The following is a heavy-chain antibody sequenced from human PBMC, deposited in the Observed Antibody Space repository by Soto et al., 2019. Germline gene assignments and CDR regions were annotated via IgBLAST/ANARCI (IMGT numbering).Heavy chain of an antibody. Sequence: EVQLVESGGGLVQPGGSLRLSCAASEFTVSTNYMTWVRHAPGKGLEWVSVIYGGGNTFYADSVKGRFTISRDNSNNTLYLQMNSLRAEDTAVYYCASVRWLQRVFDFWGQGTLVTVSS. D-gene: IGHD5-12*01. J-gene: IGHJ4*02. CDR1: EFTVSTNY. CDR3: ASVRWLQRVFDF. CDR2: IYGGGNT. V-gene: IGHV3-66*01.